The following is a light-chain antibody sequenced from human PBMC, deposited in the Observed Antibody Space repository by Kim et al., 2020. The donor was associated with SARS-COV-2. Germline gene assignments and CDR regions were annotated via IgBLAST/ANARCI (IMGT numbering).Light chain of an antibody. J-gene: IGLJ3*02. CDR2: DVT. CDR3: SSYTSSRTLV. V-gene: IGLV2-14*03. Sequence: GRSITSSCTGTSSDVSAYNCVSWYQQRPGKAPKLIVHDVTTRPSGISTRFSGSKSGNTASLTIFGLQAEDEADYYCSSYTSSRTLVFGGGTKVTVL. CDR1: SSDVSAYNC.